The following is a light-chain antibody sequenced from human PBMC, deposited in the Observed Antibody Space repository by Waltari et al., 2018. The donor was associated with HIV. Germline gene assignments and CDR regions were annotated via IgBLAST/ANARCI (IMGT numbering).Light chain of an antibody. Sequence: QAGLTQPPSMSKGLRQTATLTCTGNSNNVGNQEAAWLQQHQGHPPKHRPYRNNTRPSGISGTCSASRSGNTASLTITGLQPEDEADYYCSAWDTSLSAWVFGGGTKLTVL. V-gene: IGLV10-54*01. J-gene: IGLJ3*02. CDR2: RNN. CDR3: SAWDTSLSAWV. CDR1: SNNVGNQE.